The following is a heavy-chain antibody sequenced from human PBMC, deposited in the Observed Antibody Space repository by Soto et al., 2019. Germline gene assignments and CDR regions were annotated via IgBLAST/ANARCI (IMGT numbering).Heavy chain of an antibody. CDR1: GASISSTNW. V-gene: IGHV4-4*02. J-gene: IGHJ5*01. CDR3: GTLAPAIGRVVPPIPT. CDR2: IYHTGST. Sequence: QVQLQESGPRLVKPSGTLSLTCAVSGASISSTNWWTWVRQPPGKGLEWIGEIYHTGSTKYNPSPKGPGPLTPDQAKYPIPLNPSSGTRAGEGGDYLGTLAPAIGRVVPPIPTWGPGNRVTVSS. D-gene: IGHD2-15*01.